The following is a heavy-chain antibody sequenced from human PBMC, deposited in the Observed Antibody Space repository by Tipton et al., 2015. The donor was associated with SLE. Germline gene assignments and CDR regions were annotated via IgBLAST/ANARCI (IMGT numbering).Heavy chain of an antibody. CDR3: ARGELWFRESKAYYFDY. J-gene: IGHJ4*02. CDR2: IYSGGST. D-gene: IGHD3-10*01. Sequence: AVSGFTFSSYAMSWVRQAPGKGLEWVSVIYSGGSTYYADSVKGRFTISRDNSKNTLYLQMNSLRAEDTAVYYCARGELWFRESKAYYFDYWGQGTLVTVSS. V-gene: IGHV3-23*03. CDR1: GFTFSSYA.